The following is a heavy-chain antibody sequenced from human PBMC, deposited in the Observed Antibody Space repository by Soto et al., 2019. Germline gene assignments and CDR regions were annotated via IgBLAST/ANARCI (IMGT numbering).Heavy chain of an antibody. V-gene: IGHV1-46*01. D-gene: IGHD3-22*01. CDR1: GYTFTTYY. Sequence: ASVKVSCKASGYTFTTYYIHWVQQAPGQGLERMGIIDPSGGSTTYAQKFQGRVTMTRDTSTNTVYMELSGLRSEDTAVYYCARALYDSSGYVYLDNWGQGTQVTVYS. J-gene: IGHJ4*02. CDR2: IDPSGGST. CDR3: ARALYDSSGYVYLDN.